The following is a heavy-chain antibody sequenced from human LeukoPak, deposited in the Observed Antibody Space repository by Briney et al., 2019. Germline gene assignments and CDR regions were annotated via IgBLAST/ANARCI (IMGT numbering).Heavy chain of an antibody. Sequence: PSETLSLTCTVSGGSISSYYWSWIRQPPGKGLEWIGYIYYSGSTNYNPSLKSRVTISVDTSKNQFSLKLSSVTAADTAVYYCARGRRSLYAFDIWGQGTMVTVSS. V-gene: IGHV4-59*01. J-gene: IGHJ3*02. CDR3: ARGRRSLYAFDI. CDR2: IYYSGST. CDR1: GGSISSYY.